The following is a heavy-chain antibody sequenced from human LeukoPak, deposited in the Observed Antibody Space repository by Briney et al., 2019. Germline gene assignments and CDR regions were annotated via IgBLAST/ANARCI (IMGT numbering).Heavy chain of an antibody. Sequence: GGSLRLPCEASGFTFSTYTVNWVRHAPGKGLEWVSSISSDTTYMKYADSVKGRFSVSRDNAKNSVCLEMKSLRADDTAVYFCARDYYDSSASATFDYWGRGTLVTVSS. CDR1: GFTFSTYT. J-gene: IGHJ4*02. D-gene: IGHD3-22*01. V-gene: IGHV3-21*06. CDR2: ISSDTTYM. CDR3: ARDYYDSSASATFDY.